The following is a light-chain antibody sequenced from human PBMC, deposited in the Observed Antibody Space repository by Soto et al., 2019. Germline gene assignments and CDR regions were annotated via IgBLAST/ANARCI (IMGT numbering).Light chain of an antibody. J-gene: IGLJ3*02. CDR3: GTWDSSLSAGV. V-gene: IGLV1-51*02. Sequence: QSVLTQPPSVSAAPGQKVTISCSGSSSNIGHNYVSWYQQLPGTAPKLLIYENDMRPSGIPDRFSGSRSGTSATLGITGLQTGDEADYYCGTWDSSLSAGVFGGGTKLTVL. CDR1: SSNIGHNY. CDR2: END.